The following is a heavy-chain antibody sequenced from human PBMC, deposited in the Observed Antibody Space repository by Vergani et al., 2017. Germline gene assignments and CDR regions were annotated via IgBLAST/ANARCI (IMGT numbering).Heavy chain of an antibody. D-gene: IGHD3-9*01. Sequence: EVQLVESGGGLVQPGGSLRLSCAASGFPVSSNYMSWVRQAPGKGLGWVSVIYSGGSTYYADSVKGRFTISRDNSNKTPYLQMNSLRAEDTAVYYCARGPLTGYYLYYYYGMDVLGQGTTVTVSS. CDR2: IYSGGST. CDR3: ARGPLTGYYLYYYYGMDV. V-gene: IGHV3-66*02. CDR1: GFPVSSNY. J-gene: IGHJ6*02.